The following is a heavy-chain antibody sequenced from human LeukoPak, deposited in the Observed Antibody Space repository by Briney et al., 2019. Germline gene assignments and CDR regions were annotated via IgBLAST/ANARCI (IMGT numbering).Heavy chain of an antibody. CDR1: DGTFTFYY. CDR2: SGQSGGA. V-gene: IGHV4-34*01. J-gene: IGHJ4*02. D-gene: IGHD5-18*01. Sequence: PSQTLSLTCDVVDGTFTFYYCSWIRQPLSQGLEWIGESGQSGGANYNPSLRNRIIISVEASSNQISLKMTSVTAADTAVYYCARGRGHSYGLWGQGKLVIVSS. CDR3: ARGRGHSYGL.